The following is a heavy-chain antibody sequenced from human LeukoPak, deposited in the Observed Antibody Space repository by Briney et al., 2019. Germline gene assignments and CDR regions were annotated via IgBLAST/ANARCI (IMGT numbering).Heavy chain of an antibody. J-gene: IGHJ4*02. V-gene: IGHV3-66*01. CDR3: ARDRYYDTLTGYYKGL. CDR1: GFAVTANY. D-gene: IGHD3-9*01. Sequence: GGSLRLSWAASGFAVTANYMRWVRHAHGKGMEWVSLTYSGGRTDYEGSVKARFTISRDSSKNTLYLQMNSLRAEDTVVYYCARDRYYDTLTGYYKGLWGQGTLVTVSS. CDR2: TYSGGRT.